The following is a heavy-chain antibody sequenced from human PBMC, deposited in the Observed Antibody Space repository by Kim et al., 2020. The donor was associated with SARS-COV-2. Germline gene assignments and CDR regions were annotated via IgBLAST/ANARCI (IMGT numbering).Heavy chain of an antibody. CDR3: ARGGSSFDP. V-gene: IGHV3-7*01. Sequence: SEKYYVDSVKGRFNKSRDNVKNSLYLQMNSLRVEDTAIYYCARGGSSFDPWGQGTLVTVSS. CDR2: SEK. D-gene: IGHD6-13*01. J-gene: IGHJ5*02.